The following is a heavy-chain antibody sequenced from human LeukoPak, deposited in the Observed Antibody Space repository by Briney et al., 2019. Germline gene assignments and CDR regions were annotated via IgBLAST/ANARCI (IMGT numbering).Heavy chain of an antibody. D-gene: IGHD2-21*01. CDR2: IKPKTDGKTT. V-gene: IGHV3-15*01. CDR3: ITPLPYSAQ. CDR1: GFTFSNFW. Sequence: GGSLRLSCTASGFTFSNFWMGWVRQAPGKGLEWVGRIKPKTDGKTTEYAAPVKGRFSISRDDSKNLLYLQMNSLKTEDTAVYYCITPLPYSAQGGQGTLVTVSS. J-gene: IGHJ4*02.